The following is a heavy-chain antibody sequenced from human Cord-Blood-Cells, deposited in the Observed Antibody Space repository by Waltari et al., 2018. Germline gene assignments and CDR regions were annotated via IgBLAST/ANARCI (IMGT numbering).Heavy chain of an antibody. CDR1: AGSLTSVDYY. V-gene: IGHV4-30-4*08. J-gene: IGHJ4*02. Sequence: QVQLQESGPGLVKPSQTLSLTCTVPAGSLTSVDYYWSWIRQPPGKGLEWIGYIYYSGSTYYNPSLKSRVTISVDTSKNQFSLKLSSVTAADTAVYYCARVEELGNLGYWGQGTLVTVSS. CDR2: IYYSGST. CDR3: ARVEELGNLGY. D-gene: IGHD7-27*01.